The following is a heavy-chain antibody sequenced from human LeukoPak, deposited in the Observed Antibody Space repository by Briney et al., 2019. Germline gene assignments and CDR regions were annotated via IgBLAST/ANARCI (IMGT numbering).Heavy chain of an antibody. CDR3: AREEYYYGSASFDY. CDR1: GFTFSSYG. D-gene: IGHD3-10*01. V-gene: IGHV3-30*02. J-gene: IGHJ4*02. Sequence: SGGSLRLSCAASGFTFSSYGMHWVRQAPGKGLEWVAFIRYDGSNKYYADSVKGRFTISRDNSKSTLYLQMNSLRAEDTAVYYCAREEYYYGSASFDYWGQGTLVTVSS. CDR2: IRYDGSNK.